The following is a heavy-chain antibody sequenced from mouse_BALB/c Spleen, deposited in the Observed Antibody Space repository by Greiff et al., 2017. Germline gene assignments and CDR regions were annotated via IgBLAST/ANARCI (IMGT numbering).Heavy chain of an antibody. V-gene: IGHV14-3*02. CDR3: ARRGGGNYYFDY. CDR1: GFNIKDTY. CDR2: IDPANGNT. D-gene: IGHD2-1*01. J-gene: IGHJ2*01. Sequence: EVQPQQSGAEPVKPGASVKLSCTASGFNIKDTYMHWVKQRPEQGLEWIGRIDPANGNTKYDPKFQGKATITADTSPNTAYLQLSSLTSEDTAVYYCARRGGGNYYFDYWGQGTTLTVSS.